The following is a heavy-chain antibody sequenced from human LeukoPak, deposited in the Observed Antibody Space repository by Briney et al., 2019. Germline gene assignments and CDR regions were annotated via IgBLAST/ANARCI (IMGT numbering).Heavy chain of an antibody. CDR2: IYYSGST. CDR1: GGSISSYY. Sequence: SETLSLTCTVSGGSISSYYWSWIRQPPGKGLEWIGYIYYSGSTNYNPSLKSRVTISVDTPKNQFSLKLSSVTAADTAVYYCAGLTTVTTYWFDPWGQGTLVTVSS. D-gene: IGHD4-17*01. J-gene: IGHJ5*02. CDR3: AGLTTVTTYWFDP. V-gene: IGHV4-59*01.